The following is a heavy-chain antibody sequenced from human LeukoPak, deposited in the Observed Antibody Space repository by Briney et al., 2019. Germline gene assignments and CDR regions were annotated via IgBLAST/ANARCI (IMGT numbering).Heavy chain of an antibody. CDR3: AKSPIQLWCFDY. CDR1: GFTFSSYA. Sequence: GGSLRLSCAASGFTFSSYAMSWVRQAPGKGLEWVSTISGSGGSTYYADSVKGRFTISRDNSKNTLYLQMNSLRAEDTAVYYCAKSPIQLWCFDYWGQGTLVTVSS. V-gene: IGHV3-23*01. D-gene: IGHD5-18*01. J-gene: IGHJ4*02. CDR2: ISGSGGST.